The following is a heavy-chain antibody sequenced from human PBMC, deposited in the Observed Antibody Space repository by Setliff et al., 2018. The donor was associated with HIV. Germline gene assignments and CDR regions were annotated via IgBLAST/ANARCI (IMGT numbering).Heavy chain of an antibody. CDR3: ARDGYTNGYGYYYFYMDV. D-gene: IGHD5-18*01. CDR2: IYETGST. Sequence: PSETLSLTGTVSGDTISGYYLSWIRQSPGKGLEWIGFIYETGSTYYNPSLKSRVSISIDTSKTQFSLQLRSVTAADTAVYFCARDGYTNGYGYYYFYMDVWGKGTTVTVSS. J-gene: IGHJ6*03. V-gene: IGHV4-59*12. CDR1: GDTISGYY.